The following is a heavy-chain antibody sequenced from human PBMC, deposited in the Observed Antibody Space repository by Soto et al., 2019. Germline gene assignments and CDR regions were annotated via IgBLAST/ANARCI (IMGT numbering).Heavy chain of an antibody. D-gene: IGHD5-12*01. Sequence: QLVQSGAEVKKPGASVRVSCKTSGPTFIGYYIHWVRQAPGQGLEWMGWIDPKSGGTTSEQKFLGRVTMTRDTSINTAYMDLHRLTSDDTAVYYCARVSVDVPEWGQGTLITVSS. V-gene: IGHV1-2*02. CDR1: GPTFIGYY. J-gene: IGHJ4*02. CDR2: IDPKSGGT. CDR3: ARVSVDVPE.